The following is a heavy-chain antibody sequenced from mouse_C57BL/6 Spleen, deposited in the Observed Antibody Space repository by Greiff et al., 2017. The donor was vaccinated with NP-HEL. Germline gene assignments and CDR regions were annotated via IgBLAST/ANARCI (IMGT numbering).Heavy chain of an antibody. CDR3: ARGRRYGNYDYYAMDY. V-gene: IGHV1-18*01. J-gene: IGHJ4*01. CDR2: INPNNGGT. CDR1: GYTFTDYN. Sequence: VQLQQSGPELVKPGASVKIPCKASGYTFTDYNMDWVKQSHGKSLEWIGDINPNNGGTIYNQKFKGKATLTVDKSSSTAYMELRSLTSEDTAVYYCARGRRYGNYDYYAMDYWGQGTSVTVSS. D-gene: IGHD2-10*02.